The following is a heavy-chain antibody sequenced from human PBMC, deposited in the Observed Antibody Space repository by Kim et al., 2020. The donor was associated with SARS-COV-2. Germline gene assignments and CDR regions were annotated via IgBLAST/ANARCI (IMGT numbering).Heavy chain of an antibody. J-gene: IGHJ6*03. V-gene: IGHV3-66*01. CDR3: ARDRHSGSYAYYYYMDV. D-gene: IGHD1-26*01. Sequence: KGRFTISRDNSKTTLDLQMNSLRAEDTAVYYCARDRHSGSYAYYYYMDVWGKGTTVTVSS.